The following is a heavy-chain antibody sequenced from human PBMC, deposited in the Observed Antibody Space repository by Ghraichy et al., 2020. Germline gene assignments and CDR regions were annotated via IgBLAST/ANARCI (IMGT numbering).Heavy chain of an antibody. Sequence: GESLNISCKGSGFIFTNYWIGWVRQMPGKGLEWMGIIYPGDSDTRYSPSFQGQVTFSADKSISTAYMQWSSLKASDTAMYYCATWDAGTLRGFFDCWGQGTLVTVSS. J-gene: IGHJ4*02. CDR2: IYPGDSDT. CDR1: GFIFTNYW. D-gene: IGHD1-7*01. CDR3: ATWDAGTLRGFFDC. V-gene: IGHV5-51*01.